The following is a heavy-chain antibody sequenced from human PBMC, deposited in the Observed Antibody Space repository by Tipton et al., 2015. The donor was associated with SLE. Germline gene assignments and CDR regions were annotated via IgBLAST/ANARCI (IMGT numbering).Heavy chain of an antibody. CDR1: GGSISSGSYY. J-gene: IGHJ6*03. V-gene: IGHV4-61*02. D-gene: IGHD6-6*01. CDR2: IYTSGST. Sequence: LRLSCTVFGGSISSGSYYWSWIRQPAGKGLEWIGRIYTSGSTNYNPSLKSRVTISVDTSKNQFSLKLSSVTAADTAVYYCARDISSSSEGGYYYYYMDVWGKGTTVTVSS. CDR3: ARDISSSSEGGYYYYYMDV.